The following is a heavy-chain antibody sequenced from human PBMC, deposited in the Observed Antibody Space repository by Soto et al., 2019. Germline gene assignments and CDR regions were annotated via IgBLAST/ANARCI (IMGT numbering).Heavy chain of an antibody. CDR2: ISSTYI. D-gene: IGHD6-19*01. Sequence: GGSLRLSCAASGFTFSSYSMNWVRQAPGKGLEWVSSISSTYIYYADSIEGRFTSSRDNAKNLLYLHMNSLRTEDTAVYYCARDSSGPPDYCGQGTLLTVSS. CDR1: GFTFSSYS. J-gene: IGHJ4*02. V-gene: IGHV3-21*01. CDR3: ARDSSGPPDY.